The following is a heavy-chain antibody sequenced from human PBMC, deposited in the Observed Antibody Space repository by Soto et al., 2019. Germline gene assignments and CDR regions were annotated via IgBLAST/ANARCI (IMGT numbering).Heavy chain of an antibody. J-gene: IGHJ3*01. D-gene: IGHD3-3*01. CDR3: ARPLWGGYRDGVFDV. CDR2: IHYSGST. CDR1: GDSISTYY. Sequence: SETLSLTCSLSGDSISTYYWNWLRQAPGKRLEWIGYIHYSGSTSYNPSLESRVTISVDTSKNQFSLNLSSVTAADTATYYCARPLWGGYRDGVFDVWGQGTMVTVSS. V-gene: IGHV4-59*08.